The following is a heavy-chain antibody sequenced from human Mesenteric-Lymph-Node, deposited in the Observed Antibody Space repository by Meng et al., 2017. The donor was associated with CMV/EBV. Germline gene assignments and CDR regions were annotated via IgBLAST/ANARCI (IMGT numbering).Heavy chain of an antibody. CDR1: GYVFITYG. D-gene: IGHD6-13*01. J-gene: IGHJ6*02. V-gene: IGHV1-18*01. CDR3: ARGVEAAAGYYYHFGMDV. Sequence: ASVKVSCKASGYVFITYGISWVRQAPGQGLEWMGWISTYNGTTKYAQKIQGRVTMTTDTSTRTAYMELKSLRSDDTAVYYCARGVEAAAGYYYHFGMDVWGQGTTVTVSS. CDR2: ISTYNGTT.